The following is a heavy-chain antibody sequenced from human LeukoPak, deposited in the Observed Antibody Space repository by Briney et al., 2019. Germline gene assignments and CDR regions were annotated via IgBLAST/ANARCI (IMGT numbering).Heavy chain of an antibody. D-gene: IGHD2-2*02. CDR3: AKADIVVVPAAISSYYDYYYMDV. Sequence: GGSLRLSCAASGFTFSSYGMHWVRQAPGKGLEWVAFLRYDGSNKYYADSVKGRFTISRDNSKNTLYLQMNSLRAEDTAVYYCAKADIVVVPAAISSYYDYYYMDVWGKGTTVTVSS. CDR1: GFTFSSYG. V-gene: IGHV3-30*02. J-gene: IGHJ6*03. CDR2: LRYDGSNK.